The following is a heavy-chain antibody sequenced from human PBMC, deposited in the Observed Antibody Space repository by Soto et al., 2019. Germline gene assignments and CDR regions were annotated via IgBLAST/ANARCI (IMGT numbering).Heavy chain of an antibody. J-gene: IGHJ5*02. CDR2: VYSSGST. CDR3: ARGQRFSDWFDP. CDR1: GGSMSSYY. D-gene: IGHD3-3*01. Sequence: VPLSLTCTVSGGSMSSYYWTWIRQPAGKGLEWIGRVYSSGSTHYNPSLKSRVTISLDTSKNQFSLRLLSVTDADTAVYYCARGQRFSDWFDPWGQGTWVTVS. V-gene: IGHV4-4*07.